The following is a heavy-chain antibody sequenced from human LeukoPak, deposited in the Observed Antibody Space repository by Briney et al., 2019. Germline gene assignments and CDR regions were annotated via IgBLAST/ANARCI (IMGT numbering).Heavy chain of an antibody. D-gene: IGHD6-6*01. CDR3: ASGYSSSSFDY. CDR1: GGTFSTYA. CDR2: IIPIFGTA. Sequence: ASVKVSCKASGGTFSTYAINWVRQAPGQGLEWMGGIIPIFGTANYAQKFQGRVTITADESTSTAYMELSSLRSEDTAVYYCASGYSSSSFDYWSQGTLVTVSS. J-gene: IGHJ4*02. V-gene: IGHV1-69*13.